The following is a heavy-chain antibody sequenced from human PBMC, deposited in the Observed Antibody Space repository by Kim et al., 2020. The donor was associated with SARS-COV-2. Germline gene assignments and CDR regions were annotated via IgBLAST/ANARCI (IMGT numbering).Heavy chain of an antibody. D-gene: IGHD1-20*01. Sequence: AESVRGRFTISRDNSKNTLYLQMESLRPDDTAIYYCARPISINGNSGHFEYWGQGTLVSVSS. J-gene: IGHJ4*02. V-gene: IGHV3-30*03. CDR3: ARPISINGNSGHFEY.